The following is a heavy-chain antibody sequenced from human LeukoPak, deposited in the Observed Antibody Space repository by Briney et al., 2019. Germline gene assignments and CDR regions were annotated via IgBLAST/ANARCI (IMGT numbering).Heavy chain of an antibody. Sequence: GGSLRLSCAASGFTFSGYAMHWVRQAPGKGLEWVAVISYDGSNKFYADSVKGRFTISRDSSKNTLYLQMNSLRAEDTAVYYCAKVAERGSSWYNYLDPWGQGTLVTVSS. CDR2: ISYDGSNK. CDR3: AKVAERGSSWYNYLDP. V-gene: IGHV3-30*18. J-gene: IGHJ5*02. D-gene: IGHD6-13*01. CDR1: GFTFSGYA.